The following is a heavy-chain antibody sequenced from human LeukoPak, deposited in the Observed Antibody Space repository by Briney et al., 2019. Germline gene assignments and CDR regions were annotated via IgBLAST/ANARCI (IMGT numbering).Heavy chain of an antibody. CDR2: IYSSGST. V-gene: IGHV4-59*08. D-gene: IGHD1-26*01. CDR1: GGSISNNY. Sequence: PSETLSLTCTASGGSISNNYWGWIRQPQGKGLEWIGYIYSSGSTNYNPSLESRVTMSVDTSKNQFSLKLNSVTAADTGVYYCAKHGWKRVGESTIYFDNWGQGALVTVSS. J-gene: IGHJ4*02. CDR3: AKHGWKRVGESTIYFDN.